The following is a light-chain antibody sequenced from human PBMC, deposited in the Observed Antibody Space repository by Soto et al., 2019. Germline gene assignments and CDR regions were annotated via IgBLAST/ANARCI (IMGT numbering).Light chain of an antibody. J-gene: IGKJ4*01. CDR3: HPRSNWLT. V-gene: IGKV3-11*01. CDR1: QSVSNF. Sequence: EIVLTQSPATLSLSPGERATLSCRASQSVSNFLAWYQQKPGQAPRLLIYDASNRATGIPARFSGSGSGTDLTLTISRLEPEDFSFYYWHPRSNWLTFGGGTKVEIK. CDR2: DAS.